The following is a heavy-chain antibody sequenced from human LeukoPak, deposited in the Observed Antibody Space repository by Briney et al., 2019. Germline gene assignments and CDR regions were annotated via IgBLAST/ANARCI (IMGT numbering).Heavy chain of an antibody. CDR2: ISYDGSNK. CDR1: GFTFSSYG. Sequence: GGSLRLSCAASGFTFSSYGMHWVRQAPGKGLEWVAVISYDGSNKYYADSVKGRFTISRDNSKNTLYLKMNSLRAEDTAVYYCAKEESGPFFDYWGQGTLVTVSS. CDR3: AKEESGPFFDY. V-gene: IGHV3-30*18. D-gene: IGHD3-3*01. J-gene: IGHJ4*02.